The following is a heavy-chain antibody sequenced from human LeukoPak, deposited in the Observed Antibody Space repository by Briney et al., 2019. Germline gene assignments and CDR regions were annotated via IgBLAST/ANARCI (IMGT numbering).Heavy chain of an antibody. V-gene: IGHV3-33*01. CDR2: IWNDGSKK. D-gene: IGHD3-22*01. Sequence: GGSLRLSCAASRFTFSSYGLHWVRQPPGKGLEWVAVIWNDGSKKYYADSVKGRFTISRDNSKNTLYLQMNSLRAEDTAVYYCARDHCDYDRIGYGFAYWGQGTLVTVSS. J-gene: IGHJ4*02. CDR1: RFTFSSYG. CDR3: ARDHCDYDRIGYGFAY.